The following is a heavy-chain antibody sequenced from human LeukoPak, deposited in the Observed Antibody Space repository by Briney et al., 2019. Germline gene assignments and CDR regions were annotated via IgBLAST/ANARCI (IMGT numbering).Heavy chain of an antibody. V-gene: IGHV3-7*01. CDR2: IKQDGSEK. Sequence: GGSLRLSCAASGFTFSSYWMSWVRQAPGKGLGWVANIKQDGSEKYYVDSVKGRFTISRDNAKNSRYLQMNSLRAEDTAVYYCAREDITMVRGVTDYYYYMDVWGKGTTVTVSS. J-gene: IGHJ6*03. CDR1: GFTFSSYW. CDR3: AREDITMVRGVTDYYYYMDV. D-gene: IGHD3-10*01.